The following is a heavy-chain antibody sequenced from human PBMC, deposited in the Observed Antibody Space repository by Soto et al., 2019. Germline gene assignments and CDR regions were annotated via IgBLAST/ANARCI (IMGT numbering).Heavy chain of an antibody. D-gene: IGHD2-2*01. Sequence: GGSLRLSCAASGFTFSSYAMSWVRQAPGKGLEWVSAISGSGGSTYYADSVKGRFTISRDNSKNTLYLQMNSLRAEDTAVYYCAKDLPIVVVPAAIPYYGMDVWGQGTTVTV. CDR1: GFTFSSYA. J-gene: IGHJ6*02. CDR2: ISGSGGST. CDR3: AKDLPIVVVPAAIPYYGMDV. V-gene: IGHV3-23*01.